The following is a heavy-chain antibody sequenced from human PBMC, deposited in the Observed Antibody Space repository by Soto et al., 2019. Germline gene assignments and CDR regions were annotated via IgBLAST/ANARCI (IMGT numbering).Heavy chain of an antibody. V-gene: IGHV4-59*08. CDR1: GGPISGHY. Sequence: QVQLQESGPGLVKPSETLSLTCTVSGGPISGHYWNWIRQSPGRGPEWIGYIYYSGSTNYNPSLKNRVTKSXXMXKXXFSLKLNSVTAADTAVYHSVRGYFDSRGYSAPYDYWGQAMLVTVSS. J-gene: IGHJ4*02. CDR2: IYYSGST. CDR3: VRGYFDSRGYSAPYDY. D-gene: IGHD3-22*01.